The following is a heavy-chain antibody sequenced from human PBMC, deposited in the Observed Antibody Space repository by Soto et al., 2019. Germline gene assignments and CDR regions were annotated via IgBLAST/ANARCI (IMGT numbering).Heavy chain of an antibody. J-gene: IGHJ6*02. V-gene: IGHV1-69*06. CDR2: IIPIFGTA. D-gene: IGHD2-2*01. CDR3: ARGGYCSSTSCYGMDV. CDR1: GGTFSSYA. Sequence: QVQLVQSGAEVKKPGSSVKVSCKASGGTFSSYAISWVRQAPGQGLEWMGGIIPIFGTANYAQKFQGRVTITADKSTSTAYMEMSSLRSEDTAVYYCARGGYCSSTSCYGMDVWGQGTTVTVSS.